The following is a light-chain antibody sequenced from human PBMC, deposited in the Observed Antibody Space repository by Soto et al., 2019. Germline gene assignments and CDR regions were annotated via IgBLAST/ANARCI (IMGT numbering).Light chain of an antibody. CDR2: AAS. CDR1: QAIDTY. CDR3: QQLNSFPFI. V-gene: IGKV1-9*01. J-gene: IGKJ5*01. Sequence: DIQLTQSPSFLSASVGDRVTSTCRASQAIDTYLAWYQQKPGKAPKLLIYAASLLQSGVPSRFSGSGSGTEFTLTINSLQPEDFASYYCQQLNSFPFIFGQGTRLEIK.